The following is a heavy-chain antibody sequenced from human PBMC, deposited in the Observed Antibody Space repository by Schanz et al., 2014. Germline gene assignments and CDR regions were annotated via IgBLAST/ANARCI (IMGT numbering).Heavy chain of an antibody. Sequence: QVQLVQSGAEVTKPGSSVKVSCKASGDTFRPYTPNWVRHAPGQGLEWMGRILPITGITNSAQKFQGRVTFTADKSTSTAFLEVNSLRSEDTAVYYCARTGYDPSRAHWGQGTLGAVSS. CDR1: GDTFRPYT. CDR2: ILPITGIT. D-gene: IGHD5-12*01. CDR3: ARTGYDPSRAH. J-gene: IGHJ4*02. V-gene: IGHV1-69*02.